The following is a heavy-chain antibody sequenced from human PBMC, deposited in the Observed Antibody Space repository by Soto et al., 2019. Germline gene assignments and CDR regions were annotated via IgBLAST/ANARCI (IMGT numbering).Heavy chain of an antibody. Sequence: QVRLQQWGAGLLKPSETLSLTCAVYGGSFSGYYWNWIRQSPGQGLEWIGEVNQGGITNYNPSLTSRVTTSVDMSKNQFTLTLRSVTAADTALYYCQKGDDAFDIWGQGTMVTVSS. V-gene: IGHV4-34*01. CDR2: VNQGGIT. J-gene: IGHJ3*02. CDR3: QKGDDAFDI. CDR1: GGSFSGYY. D-gene: IGHD3-16*01.